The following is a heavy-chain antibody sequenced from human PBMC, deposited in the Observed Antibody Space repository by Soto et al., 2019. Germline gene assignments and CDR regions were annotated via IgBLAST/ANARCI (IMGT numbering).Heavy chain of an antibody. CDR3: ARDTAMALPVA. CDR2: ISAYNGNT. J-gene: IGHJ4*02. CDR1: GYTFTSYA. Sequence: QVQLVQSGAEVKKPGASVKVSCKASGYTFTSYAISWVRQARGQGLEWMGWISAYNGNTKYAQKLQGRVTLTTDTSTSSDYMALRSLRSDDAAVYYCARDTAMALPVAWGQGTLVAVSS. D-gene: IGHD5-18*01. V-gene: IGHV1-18*01.